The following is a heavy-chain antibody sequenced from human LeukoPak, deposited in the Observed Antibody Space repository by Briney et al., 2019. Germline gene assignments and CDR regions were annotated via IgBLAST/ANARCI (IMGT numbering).Heavy chain of an antibody. Sequence: SGTLSLTCTVSHDSFISYYWNWIRQPPGKGLEWIGYIYSSGNTNYNPALKSRVTMSMDTSRNQFSLKLRSVTAADTAIYYCARDEGIAARFDYWGQGNLVTVSS. CDR3: ARDEGIAARFDY. J-gene: IGHJ4*02. CDR1: HDSFISYY. V-gene: IGHV4-59*01. CDR2: IYSSGNT. D-gene: IGHD6-6*01.